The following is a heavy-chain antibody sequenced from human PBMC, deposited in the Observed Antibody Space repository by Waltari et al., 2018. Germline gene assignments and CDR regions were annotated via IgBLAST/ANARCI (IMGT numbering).Heavy chain of an antibody. CDR2: INYSGTI. CDR3: ARGGYGDYRRGLDY. V-gene: IGHV4-34*01. D-gene: IGHD4-17*01. Sequence: QVQLQQWGAGLLKPSETLSLTCAVYGVSFSAYSWNWIRQPPGKGLEWIAEINYSGTINYNPSLKSRVTISGDTSKNQFSLKLSSVTAADTAVYYCARGGYGDYRRGLDYWGQGTLVTVSS. J-gene: IGHJ4*02. CDR1: GVSFSAYS.